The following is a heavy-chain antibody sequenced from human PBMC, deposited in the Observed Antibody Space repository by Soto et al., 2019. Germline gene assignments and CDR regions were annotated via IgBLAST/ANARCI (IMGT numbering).Heavy chain of an antibody. CDR1: GFIFNNAW. J-gene: IGHJ3*02. Sequence: EVQLVESGGGLVKPGGSLTLSCAASGFIFNNAWMNWVRQAPGKGLEWFGRIKSKTDGGTTDYAAPVKGRFTISRDDSKNTLYLQMNILKTEDTAVYYCTHQRWGAFEIWGQGTMVTVSS. D-gene: IGHD2-2*01. CDR2: IKSKTDGGTT. V-gene: IGHV3-15*07. CDR3: THQRWGAFEI.